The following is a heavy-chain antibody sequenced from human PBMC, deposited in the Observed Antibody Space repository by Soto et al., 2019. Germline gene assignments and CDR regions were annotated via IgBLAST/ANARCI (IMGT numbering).Heavy chain of an antibody. D-gene: IGHD6-13*01. CDR3: ARVGRGAAAAY. CDR1: GFTFSSDS. Sequence: EVPLVESGGGLVQPGGSLRLSCAASGFTFSSDSMNWVRQAPGKGPEWVSYISSSSSTIFYADSVKGRFTISRDNAKNSLYLKMNSLRDEDTAVYYCARVGRGAAAAYWGQGTLVTVSS. CDR2: ISSSSSTI. V-gene: IGHV3-48*02. J-gene: IGHJ4*02.